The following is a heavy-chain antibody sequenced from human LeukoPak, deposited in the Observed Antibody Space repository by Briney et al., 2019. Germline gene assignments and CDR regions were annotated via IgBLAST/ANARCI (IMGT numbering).Heavy chain of an antibody. Sequence: GGSLRLSCAASRFTFSTNWMGWVRQAPGKGLEWVASITPAGSEKYYANSMKGRFTISRDNARNSLFLQMNSLRADDTGVYFCVSGGDSGYWGQGTLVTVSS. CDR3: VSGGDSGY. CDR2: ITPAGSEK. D-gene: IGHD2-21*02. CDR1: RFTFSTNW. V-gene: IGHV3-7*03. J-gene: IGHJ4*02.